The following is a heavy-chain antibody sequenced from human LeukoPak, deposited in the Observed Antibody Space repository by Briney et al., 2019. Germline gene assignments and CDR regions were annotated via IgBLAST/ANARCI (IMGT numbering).Heavy chain of an antibody. V-gene: IGHV1-69*13. CDR2: IIPIFGTA. CDR1: GGTFSSYA. CDR3: ARCRSPRRVGAIDY. Sequence: ASVKVSCNVSGGTFSSYAISWVRQAPGQGLEWMGGIIPIFGTANYAQKFQGRVTITADESTSTAYMELSSLRSEDTAVYYCARCRSPRRVGAIDYWGQGTLVTVYS. J-gene: IGHJ4*02. D-gene: IGHD1-26*01.